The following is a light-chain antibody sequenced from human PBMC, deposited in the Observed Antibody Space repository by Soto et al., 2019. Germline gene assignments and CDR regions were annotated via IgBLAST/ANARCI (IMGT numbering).Light chain of an antibody. CDR2: GNR. V-gene: IGLV1-40*01. J-gene: IGLJ2*01. CDR3: AAWDDSLKGPV. CDR1: NSNLGAGYD. Sequence: QSVLTQPPSVSGVPGQRVTISCTGNNSNLGAGYDVHWYQQLPGAAPKLVVFGNRNRPSGVPDRFSGSKSGTSASLAISGLQSEDEADYYCAAWDDSLKGPVFGGGTKLTVL.